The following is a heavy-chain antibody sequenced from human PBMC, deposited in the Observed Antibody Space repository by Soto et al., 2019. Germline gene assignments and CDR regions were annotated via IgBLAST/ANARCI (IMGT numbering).Heavy chain of an antibody. CDR3: AKDRVGGTFYTPLGF. CDR1: GFNFDNYG. J-gene: IGHJ4*02. Sequence: GGSLRLSCQASGFNFDNYGMHWVRQAPGKGLEWVAVITYDGSNKYYADSVKGRFTISRDNSKNALSLHLNTLKPEDTAVYHCAKDRVGGTFYTPLGFWGQGTLVTVSS. V-gene: IGHV3-30*18. D-gene: IGHD1-7*01. CDR2: ITYDGSNK.